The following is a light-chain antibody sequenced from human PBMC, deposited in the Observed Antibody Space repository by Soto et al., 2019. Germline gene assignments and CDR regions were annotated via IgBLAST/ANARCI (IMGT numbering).Light chain of an antibody. CDR1: QSDYLW. J-gene: IGKJ1*01. Sequence: DIQMTQYPSTLSASVGERVTISCRASQSDYLWLAWYQRKPGKAPKLLIHDASTLESGIPSRFSGSGSGTEFTLTISSLQPDDFATYYCQQYNSYWTFGQGTKVEIK. CDR3: QQYNSYWT. CDR2: DAS. V-gene: IGKV1-5*01.